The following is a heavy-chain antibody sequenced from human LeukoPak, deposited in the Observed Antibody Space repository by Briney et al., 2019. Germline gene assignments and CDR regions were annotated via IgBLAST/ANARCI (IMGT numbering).Heavy chain of an antibody. V-gene: IGHV1-69*13. Sequence: SVKVSCKASGGTFSSYAISWVRQAPGQGLEWMGGIIPIFGTANYAQKFQGRVTTTADESTSTAYMELSSLRSEDTAVYYCARDLFSGSGSYYYYYGMDVWGQGTTVTVSS. CDR1: GGTFSSYA. CDR2: IIPIFGTA. D-gene: IGHD3-10*01. J-gene: IGHJ6*02. CDR3: ARDLFSGSGSYYYYYGMDV.